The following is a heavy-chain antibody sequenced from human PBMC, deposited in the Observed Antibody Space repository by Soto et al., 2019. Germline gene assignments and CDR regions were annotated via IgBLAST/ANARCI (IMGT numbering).Heavy chain of an antibody. CDR2: ISAYNGNT. D-gene: IGHD3-10*01. V-gene: IGHV1-18*01. CDR3: VRDLDGSGSYYTDY. Sequence: ASVKVSCKASGYMFISYGINWVRQAPGQGLEWMGWISAYNGNTKYAQNLQGRVTMTTDTSTSTAYMEMRSLRSDDTAVYYCVRDLDGSGSYYTDYWGPGTLVTVSS. CDR1: GYMFISYG. J-gene: IGHJ4*02.